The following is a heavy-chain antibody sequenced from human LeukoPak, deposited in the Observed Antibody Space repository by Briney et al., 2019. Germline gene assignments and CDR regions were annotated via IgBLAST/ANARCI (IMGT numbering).Heavy chain of an antibody. D-gene: IGHD6-19*01. Sequence: GGSLRLSCAASGFTFSSYWMSWVRQAPGKGLEWVANIKQDGSEKYYLDSLEGRFTISRDNAKNSVYLQINRLRAEDTAVYYCARRGTIAVPVFWFDPWGQGTLVIVSS. J-gene: IGHJ5*02. CDR2: IKQDGSEK. V-gene: IGHV3-7*01. CDR1: GFTFSSYW. CDR3: ARRGTIAVPVFWFDP.